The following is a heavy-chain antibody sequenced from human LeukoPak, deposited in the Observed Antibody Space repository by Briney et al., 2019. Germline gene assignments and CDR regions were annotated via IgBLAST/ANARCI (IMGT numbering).Heavy chain of an antibody. CDR2: IIPIFGTA. Sequence: GASVKVSCKASGGTFSGYAISWVRQAPGQGLEWMGGIIPIFGTANYAQKFQGRVTITADKSTSTAYMELSSLRSEDTAVYYCARVSPPYCGDDCSGGWFDPWGQGTLVTVSS. V-gene: IGHV1-69*06. CDR3: ARVSPPYCGDDCSGGWFDP. D-gene: IGHD2-21*02. J-gene: IGHJ5*02. CDR1: GGTFSGYA.